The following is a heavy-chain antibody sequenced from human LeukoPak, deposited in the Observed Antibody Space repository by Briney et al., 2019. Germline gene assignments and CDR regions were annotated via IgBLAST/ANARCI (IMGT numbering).Heavy chain of an antibody. V-gene: IGHV3-43*02. CDR2: ISGDGGST. CDR1: GFSFDDYA. Sequence: PAESLRLSCAASGFSFDDYAMHWVRQPQGKGLEWVSLISGDGGSTYYADSVKGRFTISRDNSKNSLYLQMNSLRTEDTALYYCAKEARGDYYYYYMDVWGKGTTVTVSS. CDR3: AKEARGDYYYYYMDV. J-gene: IGHJ6*03.